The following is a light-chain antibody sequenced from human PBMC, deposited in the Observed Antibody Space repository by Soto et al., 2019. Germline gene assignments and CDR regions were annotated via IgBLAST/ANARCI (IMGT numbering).Light chain of an antibody. Sequence: QSVLTQPPSASGTPGQRVTISCSGSSSNIGSNTVNWYQQLPGTAPKLLIYSNNQRPSGVPDRFSGSKSGTSASLAISGLQYEDEADYYCAALDDSLNGVVFGGGTKLTVL. V-gene: IGLV1-44*01. CDR1: SSNIGSNT. J-gene: IGLJ2*01. CDR2: SNN. CDR3: AALDDSLNGVV.